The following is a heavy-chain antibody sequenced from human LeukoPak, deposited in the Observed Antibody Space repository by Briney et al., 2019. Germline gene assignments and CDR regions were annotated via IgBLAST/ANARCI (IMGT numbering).Heavy chain of an antibody. D-gene: IGHD6-13*01. V-gene: IGHV3-7*04. CDR2: IKEDGSTR. CDR3: ARIGYSSSSLDY. Sequence: VQPGGSLRLSCAASGFTFSNYWMTWVRQAPGKGLEWVANIKEDGSTRYLADSVKGRFTISRDNAKNSVYLQMNSLRAEDTAVYYCARIGYSSSSLDYWGQGNLVTVSS. J-gene: IGHJ4*02. CDR1: GFTFSNYW.